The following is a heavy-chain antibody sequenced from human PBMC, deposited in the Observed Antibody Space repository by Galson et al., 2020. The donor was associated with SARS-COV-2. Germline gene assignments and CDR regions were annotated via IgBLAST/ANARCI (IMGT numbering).Heavy chain of an antibody. CDR1: IGSMTSHY. J-gene: IGHJ4*02. CDR3: AKLAEGRRSSEDY. V-gene: IGHV4-59*08. D-gene: IGHD1-26*01. CDR2: ISDSGST. Sequence: ETSETLSLTCAVSIGSMTSHYWSWIRQAPGKGLEWIGYISDSGSTTYNPSLKRRVTISIDTSKNQFSLKLTSVTAADTALYYCAKLAEGRRSSEDYWGQGTLVTVSS.